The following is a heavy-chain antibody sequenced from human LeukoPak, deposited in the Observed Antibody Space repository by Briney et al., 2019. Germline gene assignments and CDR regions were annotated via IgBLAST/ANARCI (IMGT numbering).Heavy chain of an antibody. CDR1: GFTFSSYS. CDR3: ARDSEYRQLVPLGY. J-gene: IGHJ4*02. CDR2: ISSSSSTI. D-gene: IGHD6-6*01. Sequence: GGSLRLSCAASGFTFSSYSMNWVRQAPGKGLEWVSYISSSSSTIYYADSVKGRFTISRDNAKNSLYLQMNSLRAEDTAVYYCARDSEYRQLVPLGYWGQGTLVTVSS. V-gene: IGHV3-48*04.